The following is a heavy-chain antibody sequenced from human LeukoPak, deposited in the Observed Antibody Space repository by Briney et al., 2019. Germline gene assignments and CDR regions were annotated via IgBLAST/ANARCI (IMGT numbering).Heavy chain of an antibody. D-gene: IGHD4-23*01. CDR1: GGSFSGYY. CDR3: ARSFYGGSHQYYFDY. Sequence: SETLSLTCAVYGGSFSGYYWSWIRQPPGKGLEWIGEINHSGSTNYNPSLKSRVTISVDTSKNQFSLELSSVTAADTALYYCARSFYGGSHQYYFDYWGQGTLVTVSS. V-gene: IGHV4-34*01. CDR2: INHSGST. J-gene: IGHJ4*02.